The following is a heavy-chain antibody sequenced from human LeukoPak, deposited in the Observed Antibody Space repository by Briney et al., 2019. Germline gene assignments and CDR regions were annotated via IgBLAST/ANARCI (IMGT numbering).Heavy chain of an antibody. CDR1: GFTFYDYA. Sequence: GGSLRLSCAASGFTFYDYAMHCVRQAPGKGLEGVSSISWNSGSIVYADSVKGRFTISRDNAKNSLYLQMNSLRAEDMALYYCAKDYGDYPTYYFDYWGQGTLVTVSS. CDR2: ISWNSGSI. V-gene: IGHV3-9*03. J-gene: IGHJ4*02. D-gene: IGHD4-17*01. CDR3: AKDYGDYPTYYFDY.